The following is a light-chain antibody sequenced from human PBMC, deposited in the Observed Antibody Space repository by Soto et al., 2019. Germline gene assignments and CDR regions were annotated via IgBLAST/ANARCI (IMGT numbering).Light chain of an antibody. CDR2: KAS. J-gene: IGKJ4*01. V-gene: IGKV1-5*03. Sequence: DIQMTQSPSTLSASVGDRVTITCRASQSISSWLAWSHQKPGKAPKLLIYKASSLESGVPARFSGSGSGTEFTLTISSLQPDDFATYYCQQYNSYPLTFGGGTKVEFK. CDR3: QQYNSYPLT. CDR1: QSISSW.